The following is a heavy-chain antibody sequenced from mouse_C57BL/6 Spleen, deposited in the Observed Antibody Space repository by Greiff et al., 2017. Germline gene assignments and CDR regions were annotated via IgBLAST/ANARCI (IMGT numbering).Heavy chain of an antibody. CDR2: IDPVSGVT. J-gene: IGHJ2*01. CDR3: RREYCDICFDY. D-gene: IGHD5-1*01. Sequence: VQLQQSGAELVSPGASVTLSCKASGYTFTDYDMHWVKKTPVHGLAWIGTIDPVSGVTNYNKKLMGKAIFSVDQSSSTVYMVLHSLTSEDPAVYYCRREYCDICFDYWGQGTTLTVSS. CDR1: GYTFTDYD. V-gene: IGHV1-11*01.